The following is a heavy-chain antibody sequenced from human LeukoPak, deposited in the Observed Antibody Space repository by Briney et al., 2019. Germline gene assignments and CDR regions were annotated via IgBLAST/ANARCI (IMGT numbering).Heavy chain of an antibody. CDR2: FDHSGSS. Sequence: KSSETLFLTCIVSGGSISFIGYHWGWFRQSPVKGLELIGTFDHSGSSYYNPSLKSRATISVDTSKNQFSLKLSSVTAADTAVYYCARVEGIYCSSTSCYSAETRALDYWGQGTLVTVSS. CDR3: ARVEGIYCSSTSCYSAETRALDY. D-gene: IGHD2-2*01. J-gene: IGHJ4*02. CDR1: GGSISFIGYH. V-gene: IGHV4-39*07.